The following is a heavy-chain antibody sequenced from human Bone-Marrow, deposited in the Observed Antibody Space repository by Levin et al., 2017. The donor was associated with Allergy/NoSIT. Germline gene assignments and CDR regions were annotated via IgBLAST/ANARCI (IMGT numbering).Heavy chain of an antibody. CDR3: TRDRGEWGQFYFDY. V-gene: IGHV3-33*01. D-gene: IGHD1-26*01. J-gene: IGHJ4*02. CDR2: IWYDGSHK. Sequence: GESLKISCAASGFTFSAFGMHWVRQAPGRGLEWVAVIWYDGSHKFYADSVKGRFTISRDNSKNTLYLQMNILRAEDTAVYYCTRDRGEWGQFYFDYWGQGILVTVSS. CDR1: GFTFSAFG.